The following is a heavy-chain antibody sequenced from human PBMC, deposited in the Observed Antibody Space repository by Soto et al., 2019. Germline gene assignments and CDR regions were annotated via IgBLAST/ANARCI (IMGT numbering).Heavy chain of an antibody. V-gene: IGHV1-18*01. CDR3: ARAVSVAAAPTPGCDP. CDR1: GYTFTTYA. CDR2: ISTYNGNT. J-gene: IGHJ5*02. D-gene: IGHD6-13*01. Sequence: QVQLVQSGTEVKKPGASVKVSCKASGYTFTTYAISWVRQAPGQGLEWMGWISTYNGNTNYAQKFQGRVTMTTDTSTSTAYMELTSLRSDDTAVYYCARAVSVAAAPTPGCDPWGQGTLVIVSS.